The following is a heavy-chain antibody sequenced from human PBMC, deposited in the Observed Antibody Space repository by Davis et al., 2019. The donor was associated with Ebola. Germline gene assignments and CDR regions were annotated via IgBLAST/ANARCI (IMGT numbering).Heavy chain of an antibody. D-gene: IGHD2-15*01. CDR2: ISASEGHT. CDR1: GFTFNYD. Sequence: GESLKISCAASGFTFNYDMSWVRHVPGKGLEWVSTISASEGHTHYSDSVRGRFTISRDNSKNTLYLQMNSLRAEDTATYYCARYCHYTDCSYFDCWGQGTMVAVSS. J-gene: IGHJ4*02. CDR3: ARYCHYTDCSYFDC. V-gene: IGHV3-23*01.